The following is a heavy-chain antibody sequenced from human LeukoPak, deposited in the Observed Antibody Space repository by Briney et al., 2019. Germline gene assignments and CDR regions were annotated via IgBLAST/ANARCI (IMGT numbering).Heavy chain of an antibody. CDR3: ARSHCSSTSCRLGYYMDV. J-gene: IGHJ6*03. Sequence: PSQTLSLTCTVSGGSISSGSYYWSWIRQPAGKGLEWIGRIYTSGSTNYNPSLKSRVTISVDTSKNQFSLKLSSVTAADTAVYYCARSHCSSTSCRLGYYMDVWGKGTTVTVSS. D-gene: IGHD2-2*01. CDR1: GGSISSGSYY. CDR2: IYTSGST. V-gene: IGHV4-61*02.